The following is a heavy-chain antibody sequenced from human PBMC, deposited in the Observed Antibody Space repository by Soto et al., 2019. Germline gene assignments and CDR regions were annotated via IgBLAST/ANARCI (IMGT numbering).Heavy chain of an antibody. Sequence: SETLSLTFTVSGGSISSYYWSWIRQPPGKGLEWIGYIYYSGSTNYNPSLKSRVTISVDTSKNQFSLKLSSVTAADTAVYYCERRMELLTRNWFDPWGQGTLVTVSS. CDR3: ERRMELLTRNWFDP. D-gene: IGHD3-10*01. V-gene: IGHV4-59*01. CDR2: IYYSGST. J-gene: IGHJ5*02. CDR1: GGSISSYY.